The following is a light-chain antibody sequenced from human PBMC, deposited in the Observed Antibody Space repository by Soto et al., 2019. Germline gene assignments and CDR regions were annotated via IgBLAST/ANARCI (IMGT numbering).Light chain of an antibody. CDR2: DAS. CDR3: QHLNSFPIT. J-gene: IGKJ5*01. V-gene: IGKV1-9*01. Sequence: DIQLTQSPSFLSASVGDRVTITCRASQGISTYLAWYQQKPGKAPKLLIYDASTLQSGVPSSFSGSGSGTEFTLTISSLQPEDFATYYCQHLNSFPITFGQGTRLEIK. CDR1: QGISTY.